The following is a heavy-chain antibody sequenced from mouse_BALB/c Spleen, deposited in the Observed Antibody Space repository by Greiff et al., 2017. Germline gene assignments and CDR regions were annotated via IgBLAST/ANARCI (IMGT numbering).Heavy chain of an antibody. D-gene: IGHD2-10*02. Sequence: EVKLMESGGGLVKPGGSLKLSCAASGFTFSDYYMYWVRQTPEKRLEWVATISDGGSYTYSPDSVKGRFTISRDNAKNNLYLQMSSLKSEDTAMYYCARGAYGKDAMDYWGQGTSVTVSA. CDR2: ISDGGSYT. J-gene: IGHJ4*01. CDR3: ARGAYGKDAMDY. CDR1: GFTFSDYY. V-gene: IGHV5-4*02.